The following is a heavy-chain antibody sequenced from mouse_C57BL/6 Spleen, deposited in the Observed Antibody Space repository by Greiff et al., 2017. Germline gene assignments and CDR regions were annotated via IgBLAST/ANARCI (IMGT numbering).Heavy chain of an antibody. J-gene: IGHJ2*01. CDR2: INYDGSST. D-gene: IGHD4-1*02. V-gene: IGHV5-16*01. CDR3: ARDKRATGLDY. CDR1: GFTFSDYY. Sequence: EVQRVESEGGLVQPGSSMKLSCTASGFTFSDYYMAWVRQVPEKGLEWVANINYDGSSTYYLDSLKSRFIISRDNAKNILYLQMSSLKSEDTATYYCARDKRATGLDYWGQGTTLTVSS.